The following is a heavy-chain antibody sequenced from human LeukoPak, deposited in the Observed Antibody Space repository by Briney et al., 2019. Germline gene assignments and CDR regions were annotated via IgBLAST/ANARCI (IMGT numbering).Heavy chain of an antibody. CDR3: ARDRSRTFTMIEPDAIDV. D-gene: IGHD3-22*01. Sequence: SVKVSCKASGGTFSSYAISWVRQAPGQGLEWMGGIIPIFGTANYAQKFQGRITITTDESTSTAYMELSSLRSEDTAVYYCARDRSRTFTMIEPDAIDVWGQGTTVTVSS. V-gene: IGHV1-69*05. CDR1: GGTFSSYA. CDR2: IIPIFGTA. J-gene: IGHJ3*01.